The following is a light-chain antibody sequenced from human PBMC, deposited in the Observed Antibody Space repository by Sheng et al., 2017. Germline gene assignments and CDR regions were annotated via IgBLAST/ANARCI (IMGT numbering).Light chain of an antibody. CDR3: QRLDAYPLT. V-gene: IGKV1-9*01. Sequence: IQLTQPPSSLSASVGDRVTITCRASQGISTYLAWYQQKPGKAPKLLIYAASTLQSGVPSRFSGSGSGTDFTLTISSLQPEDFATYYCQRLDAYPLTFGGGTEGGDQT. J-gene: IGKJ4*01. CDR2: AAS. CDR1: QGISTY.